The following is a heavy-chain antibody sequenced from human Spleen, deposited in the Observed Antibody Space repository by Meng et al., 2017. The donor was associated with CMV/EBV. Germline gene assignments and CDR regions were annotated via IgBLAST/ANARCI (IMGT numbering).Heavy chain of an antibody. J-gene: IGHJ1*01. Sequence: GFTFGDYYMTWIRQAPGKGLEWLSYISSRGSTIYYADSVQGRFTISRDNAKDSLYLQMNSLRAEDTAVYYCARGAADATTSRRYFHHWGQGTLVTVS. CDR1: GFTFGDYY. V-gene: IGHV3-11*04. CDR3: ARGAADATTSRRYFHH. CDR2: ISSRGSTI. D-gene: IGHD1-26*01.